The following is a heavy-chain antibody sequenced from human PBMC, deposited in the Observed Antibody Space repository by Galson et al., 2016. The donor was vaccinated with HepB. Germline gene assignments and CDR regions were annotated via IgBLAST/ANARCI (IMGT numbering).Heavy chain of an antibody. Sequence: GITFSRYAMSWVRQAPGKGLEWVSGLSDSGGSTDYTGSVKGRFTISRDNSKNTLYLQMNSLRAEDTAVYYCAKAQGPHHQMYHYFDYWGQGTLVTVSS. V-gene: IGHV3-23*01. CDR2: LSDSGGST. D-gene: IGHD2-2*01. J-gene: IGHJ4*02. CDR1: GITFSRYA. CDR3: AKAQGPHHQMYHYFDY.